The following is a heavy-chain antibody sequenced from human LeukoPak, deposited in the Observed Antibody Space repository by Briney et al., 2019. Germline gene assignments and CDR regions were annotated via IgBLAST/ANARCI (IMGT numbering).Heavy chain of an antibody. V-gene: IGHV4-39*07. CDR3: ARDKVGATNYYYYGMDV. D-gene: IGHD1-26*01. J-gene: IGHJ6*02. CDR1: GVSISSSSYY. CDR2: IYYSGST. Sequence: SETLSLTCTVSGVSISSSSYYWGWIRQPPGKGLEWIGSIYYSGSTYYNPSLKSRVTISVDTSKNQFSLKLSSVTAADTAVYYCARDKVGATNYYYYGMDVWGQGTTVTVSS.